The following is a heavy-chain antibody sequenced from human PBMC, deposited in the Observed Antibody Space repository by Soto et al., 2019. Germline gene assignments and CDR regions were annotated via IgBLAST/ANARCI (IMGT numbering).Heavy chain of an antibody. CDR3: ARHITIFGVVI. Sequence: QLQLQESGPGLVKPSETLSLTCTVSGGSISSSSYYWGWIRQPPGKGLEWIGSIYYSGSTYYNPSLKSRVTTSVDTSKNQFSLKLSSVTAADTAVYYCARHITIFGVVIWGQGTLVTVSS. D-gene: IGHD3-3*01. CDR2: IYYSGST. CDR1: GGSISSSSYY. V-gene: IGHV4-39*01. J-gene: IGHJ4*02.